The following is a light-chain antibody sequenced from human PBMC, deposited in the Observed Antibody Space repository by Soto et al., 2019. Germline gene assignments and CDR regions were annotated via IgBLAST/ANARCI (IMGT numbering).Light chain of an antibody. CDR2: EVT. J-gene: IGLJ1*01. Sequence: QSVLTQPASVSGSPGQSITISCTGTSSDVGGYNYVSWYQQHPGKAPKLMIYEVTNRPSGVSNRFCGSKSGNTASLTISGLQAEDEADYYCSSYTSRSTLVFGTGTKVTVL. V-gene: IGLV2-14*01. CDR3: SSYTSRSTLV. CDR1: SSDVGGYNY.